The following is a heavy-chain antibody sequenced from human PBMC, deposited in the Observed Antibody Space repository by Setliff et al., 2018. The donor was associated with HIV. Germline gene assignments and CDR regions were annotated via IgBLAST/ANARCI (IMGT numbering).Heavy chain of an antibody. CDR3: AKADDGAAAGPAP. Sequence: GGSLRLSCAASGFTFRSFGMHWVRQVPGKGLEWVAVIWYDGINKNYADSVRGRFTISRDNSRDTLYLEMSSLRVEDTALYYCAKADDGAAAGPAPWGQGTQVTVS. D-gene: IGHD6-13*01. CDR2: IWYDGINK. J-gene: IGHJ5*02. V-gene: IGHV3-33*06. CDR1: GFTFRSFG.